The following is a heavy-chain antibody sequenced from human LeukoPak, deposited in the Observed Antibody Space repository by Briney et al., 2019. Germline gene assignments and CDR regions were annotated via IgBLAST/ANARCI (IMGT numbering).Heavy chain of an antibody. J-gene: IGHJ4*02. CDR1: RFTLSTYW. Sequence: GGSLRLSCAASRFTLSTYWMSWVRQAPGKGLEWVAHIKQDGSQEYYVDSVKGRFAISRDSAKNSLYLQMNSLRAEDTAVYYCARGVPYDSWSGPHYSDYWGQGTLVTVSS. V-gene: IGHV3-7*01. CDR2: IKQDGSQE. CDR3: ARGVPYDSWSGPHYSDY. D-gene: IGHD3-3*01.